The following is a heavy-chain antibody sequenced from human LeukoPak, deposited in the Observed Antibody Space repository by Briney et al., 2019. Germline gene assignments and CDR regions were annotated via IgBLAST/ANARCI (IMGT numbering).Heavy chain of an antibody. V-gene: IGHV4-34*01. Sequence: SETLSLTCAVYGGSFSGYYWSWIRQPPGKGLGWIGEINHSGSTNYNPSLKSRVTISVDTSKNQFSLELSSVTAADTAVYYCARGPFDGSGSYYKPRNFDYWGQGTLVTVSS. CDR3: ARGPFDGSGSYYKPRNFDY. CDR1: GGSFSGYY. CDR2: INHSGST. J-gene: IGHJ4*02. D-gene: IGHD3-10*01.